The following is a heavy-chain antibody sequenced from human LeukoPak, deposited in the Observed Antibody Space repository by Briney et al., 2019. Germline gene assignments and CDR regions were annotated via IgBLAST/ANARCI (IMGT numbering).Heavy chain of an antibody. CDR2: IYYSGST. CDR3: ARDSRGGDYIDY. D-gene: IGHD3-10*01. J-gene: IGHJ4*02. V-gene: IGHV4-39*07. Sequence: TSETLSLTCTVSGGSISSSSYYWGWIRQPPGKGLEWIGSIYYSGSTYYNPSLKSRVTISVDKSKNQSSLKLSSVTAADTAVYYCARDSRGGDYIDYWGQGILVTVSS. CDR1: GGSISSSSYY.